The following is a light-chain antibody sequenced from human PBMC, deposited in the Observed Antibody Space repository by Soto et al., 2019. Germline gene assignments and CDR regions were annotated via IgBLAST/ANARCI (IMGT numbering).Light chain of an antibody. Sequence: DIVMTQSPDSLAVSLGERATINCKSSQSVFYSSNNKNYLAWYQQKPGQSPKLLIYWASTRESGVPDRFSGSGSWTDFTLTISSLQAEDVAIYYCQQYYVTPPSTFGGGTKVEIK. CDR1: QSVFYSSNNKNY. CDR3: QQYYVTPPST. V-gene: IGKV4-1*01. J-gene: IGKJ4*01. CDR2: WAS.